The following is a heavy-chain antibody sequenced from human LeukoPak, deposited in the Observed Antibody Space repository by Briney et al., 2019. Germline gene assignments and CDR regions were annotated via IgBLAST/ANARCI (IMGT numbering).Heavy chain of an antibody. D-gene: IGHD3-22*01. CDR2: IYTSGST. CDR3: ARGGFSYYDSSGYLNFDY. V-gene: IGHV4-4*07. CDR1: GGSISSYY. Sequence: SETLPLTCTVSGGSISSYYWSWIRQPAGKGLEWIGRIYTSGSTNYNPSLKSRVTMSVDTSKNQFSLKLSSVTAADTAVYYCARGGFSYYDSSGYLNFDYWGQGTLVTVSS. J-gene: IGHJ4*02.